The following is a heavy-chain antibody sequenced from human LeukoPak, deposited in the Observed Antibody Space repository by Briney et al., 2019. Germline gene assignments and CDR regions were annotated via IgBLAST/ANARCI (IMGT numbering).Heavy chain of an antibody. Sequence: SETLSLTCTVSGGSISSSSYYWGWIRQPPGKGLEWIGSIYYSGSTYYNPSLKSRVTISVDTSKNQFSLKLSSVTAADTAVYYCARRTWRAPRNDRYYYYGMDVWGQGTTVTVSS. D-gene: IGHD1-1*01. V-gene: IGHV4-39*01. J-gene: IGHJ6*02. CDR2: IYYSGST. CDR3: ARRTWRAPRNDRYYYYGMDV. CDR1: GGSISSSSYY.